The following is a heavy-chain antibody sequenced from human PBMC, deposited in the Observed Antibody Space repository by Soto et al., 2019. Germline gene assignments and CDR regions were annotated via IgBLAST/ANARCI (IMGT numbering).Heavy chain of an antibody. V-gene: IGHV3-30*18. CDR2: ISYDGSNK. D-gene: IGHD3-10*01. J-gene: IGHJ4*02. CDR3: AKDVLLWFGGSADY. CDR1: GFTFSSYG. Sequence: PGGSLRLSCAASGFTFSSYGMHWVRQAPGKGLEWVAVISYDGSNKYYADSVKGRFTISRDNSKNTLYLQMNSLRAEDTAVYYCAKDVLLWFGGSADYWGQGTLVTVSS.